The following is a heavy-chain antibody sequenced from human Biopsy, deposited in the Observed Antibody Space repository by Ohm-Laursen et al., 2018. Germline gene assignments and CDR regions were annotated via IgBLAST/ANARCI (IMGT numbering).Heavy chain of an antibody. CDR1: GDSFTSYA. CDR3: ARGEGSSWFDP. Sequence: SVTVSCNASGDSFTSYAIGWVRQAPGQGLEWMGGIIPIPNVATYAQKFQGRITITADESTSTAYMELSSLTSDDTAVYFCARGEGSSWFDPWGHGTLVTVSS. J-gene: IGHJ5*02. CDR2: IIPIPNVA. V-gene: IGHV1-69*10. D-gene: IGHD1-26*01.